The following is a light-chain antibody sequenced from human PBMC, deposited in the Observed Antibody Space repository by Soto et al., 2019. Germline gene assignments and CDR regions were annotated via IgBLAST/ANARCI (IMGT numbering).Light chain of an antibody. CDR3: QQYYSYPLT. J-gene: IGKJ4*01. CDR2: AAS. Sequence: ALRMTQSPSSLSASTGDRVTITCRASQGISSYLAWYQQKPGKAPKLLIYAASTLQSGVPSRFSGSGSGTDFTLTISCLQSEDFATYYCQQYYSYPLTFGGGNKV. V-gene: IGKV1-8*01. CDR1: QGISSY.